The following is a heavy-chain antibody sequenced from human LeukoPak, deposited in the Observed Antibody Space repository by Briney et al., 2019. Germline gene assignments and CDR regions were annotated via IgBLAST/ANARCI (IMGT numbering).Heavy chain of an antibody. CDR1: GFTFSDYY. V-gene: IGHV3-11*06. D-gene: IGHD3-22*01. CDR3: ARGTYYYDSSGYLVDY. Sequence: GGSPRLSCAASGFTFSDYYMSWIRQAPGKGLEWVSYISSSSSYTNYADSVKGRFTISRDNAKNSLYLQMNSLRAEDTAVYYCARGTYYYDSSGYLVDYWGQGTLVTVSS. J-gene: IGHJ4*02. CDR2: ISSSSSYT.